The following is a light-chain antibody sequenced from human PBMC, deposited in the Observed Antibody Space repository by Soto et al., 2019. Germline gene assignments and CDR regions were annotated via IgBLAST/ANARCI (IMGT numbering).Light chain of an antibody. Sequence: DIQMTQSPSTLSASVGDRVTITCRATQSISTWVAWYQQKPGKAPKLLIFDASTLEGRVPSRFSGSGSGTEFSLSIDSLQPDDFATYYCQQVYDFPHTFGQGTKVE. CDR3: QQVYDFPHT. CDR1: QSISTW. CDR2: DAS. V-gene: IGKV1-5*01. J-gene: IGKJ2*01.